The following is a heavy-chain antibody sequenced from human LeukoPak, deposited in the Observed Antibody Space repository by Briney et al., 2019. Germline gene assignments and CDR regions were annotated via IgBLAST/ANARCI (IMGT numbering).Heavy chain of an antibody. V-gene: IGHV4-34*01. Sequence: SETLSLTCAVYGGSFSGYYWSWIRQPPGKGLEWIGEINHSGSTNYNPSLKSRVTISVDTSKNQFSLKLSSVTAADTAVYYCARRRPIFVADMDVWGKGTTVTVSS. J-gene: IGHJ6*03. CDR3: ARRRPIFVADMDV. D-gene: IGHD2-15*01. CDR1: GGSFSGYY. CDR2: INHSGST.